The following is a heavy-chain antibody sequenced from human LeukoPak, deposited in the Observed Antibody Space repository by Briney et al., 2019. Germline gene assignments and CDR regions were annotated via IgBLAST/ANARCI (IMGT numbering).Heavy chain of an antibody. V-gene: IGHV3-21*01. CDR2: ISSSSSYI. CDR3: ARDDGGLLEPFDP. CDR1: GLTFSSYS. J-gene: IGHJ5*02. D-gene: IGHD3-16*01. Sequence: GGSLKLPWAAFGLTFSSYSMNWVRQAPGKGLEWVSSISSSSSYIYYADSVKGRFTISRDNAKNSLYLQMNSLRAEDTAVYYCARDDGGLLEPFDPWGQGTLVTVSS.